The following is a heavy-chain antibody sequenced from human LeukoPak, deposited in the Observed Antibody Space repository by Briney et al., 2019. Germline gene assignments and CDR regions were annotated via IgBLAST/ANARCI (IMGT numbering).Heavy chain of an antibody. CDR1: GFTVTTNY. Sequence: GSLRLSCAASGFTVTTNYMTWVRQSPGKGLEWIGEINQSGSTTYKPSLKGRVTISVDTSKTQFSLKLSSVTAADTAVYYCARGKEYCGGDCFSSWYFDLWGRGTLVTVSS. CDR2: INQSGST. CDR3: ARGKEYCGGDCFSSWYFDL. J-gene: IGHJ2*01. V-gene: IGHV4-34*01. D-gene: IGHD2-21*02.